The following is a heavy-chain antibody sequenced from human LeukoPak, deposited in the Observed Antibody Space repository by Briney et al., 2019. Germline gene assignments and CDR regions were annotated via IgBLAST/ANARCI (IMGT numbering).Heavy chain of an antibody. Sequence: PSETLSLTCAVSGGSITSGAYSWSWIRQPPGKGLEWIGYIYHSGSTYYNPSLKSRVTISLDRSKNQFSLKVTSVTAADTAVYYCARGPRYYGSGSYTHFDYWGQGSLVTVSS. CDR1: GGSITSGAYS. D-gene: IGHD3-10*01. V-gene: IGHV4-30-2*01. CDR3: ARGPRYYGSGSYTHFDY. J-gene: IGHJ4*02. CDR2: IYHSGST.